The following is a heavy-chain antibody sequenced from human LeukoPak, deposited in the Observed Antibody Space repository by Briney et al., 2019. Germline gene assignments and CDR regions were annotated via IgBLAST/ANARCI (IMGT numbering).Heavy chain of an antibody. J-gene: IGHJ6*03. CDR3: ARLVDGCRDGSNGGSCDYYYYMDV. CDR2: INPNSGGT. D-gene: IGHD5-24*01. Sequence: GASVKVSCKASGYTFTSYAMNWVRQAPGQGLEWMGWINPNSGGTNYAQKFQGRVTMTRDTSISTAYMELSRLRSDDTAVYYCARLVDGCRDGSNGGSCDYYYYMDVWGKGTTVTVSS. CDR1: GYTFTSYA. V-gene: IGHV1-2*02.